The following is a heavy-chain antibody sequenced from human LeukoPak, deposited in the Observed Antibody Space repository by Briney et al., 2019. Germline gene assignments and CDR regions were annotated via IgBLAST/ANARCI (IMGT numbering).Heavy chain of an antibody. D-gene: IGHD4-17*01. Sequence: SETLSLTCTVSGGSISSGGYYWSWIRQHPGTGLEWIGYIYYSGSTYYNPSLKSRVTISVDTSKNQFSLKLSSVTAADTAVYYCARGLDYGDYVDAFDIWGQGTMVTVSS. CDR2: IYYSGST. CDR1: GGSISSGGYY. CDR3: ARGLDYGDYVDAFDI. J-gene: IGHJ3*02. V-gene: IGHV4-31*03.